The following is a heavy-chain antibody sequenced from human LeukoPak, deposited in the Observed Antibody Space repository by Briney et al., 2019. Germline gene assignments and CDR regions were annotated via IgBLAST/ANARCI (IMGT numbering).Heavy chain of an antibody. D-gene: IGHD3-10*01. CDR1: GGSLRSYY. V-gene: IGHV4-59*08. Sequence: PSGTLSLTCTGSGGSLRSYYWSWIRQPPGKGLEWIGYISYSGTTNYNPSLKSRITISVVTSKNQFSLRLSSVTAADTAVYFCARLVVSSGTYNGDYYYYGMDVWGQGTTVTVSS. CDR3: ARLVVSSGTYNGDYYYYGMDV. J-gene: IGHJ6*02. CDR2: ISYSGTT.